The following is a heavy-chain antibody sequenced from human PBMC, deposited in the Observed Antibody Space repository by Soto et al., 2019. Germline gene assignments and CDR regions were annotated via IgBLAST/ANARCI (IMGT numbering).Heavy chain of an antibody. D-gene: IGHD3-3*01. CDR3: ARGTARLRFLEWSRADNWFDP. CDR1: GGSFSGYY. V-gene: IGHV4-34*01. Sequence: SETLSLTCAVYGGSFSGYYWSWIRQPPGKGLEWIGEINHSGSTNYNPSLKSRVTISVDTSKNQFSLKLSSVTAADTAVYYCARGTARLRFLEWSRADNWFDPWRQGTLDTVSS. CDR2: INHSGST. J-gene: IGHJ5*02.